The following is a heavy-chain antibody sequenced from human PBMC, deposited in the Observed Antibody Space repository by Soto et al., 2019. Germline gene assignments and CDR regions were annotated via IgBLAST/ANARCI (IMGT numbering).Heavy chain of an antibody. J-gene: IGHJ4*02. D-gene: IGHD5-12*01. Sequence: QVQLQQWGAGLLKPSETLSLNCAVTGGSLSGYYWSWIRQPPGKGLEWIGEVKDGGHINYSPSVRGRVTISSDTSNNQFSLRLNAVTAADTGVYYCARGQEGVVATHWDQGSLVTVSS. CDR3: ARGQEGVVATH. CDR2: VKDGGHI. CDR1: GGSLSGYY. V-gene: IGHV4-34*01.